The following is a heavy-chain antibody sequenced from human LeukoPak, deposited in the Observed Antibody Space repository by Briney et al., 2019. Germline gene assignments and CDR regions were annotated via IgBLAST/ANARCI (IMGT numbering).Heavy chain of an antibody. CDR1: GYIFTAYY. J-gene: IGHJ4*02. Sequence: ASVKVSCKASGYIFTAYYMHWVRQAPGQGFEWMGWINPNTGDTSYAQKFQGRVTMTRDTTISTAYMDLSSLTSDDAAVHYCASYPRYVSSPPFDYWGQGTQVSVSS. D-gene: IGHD2-15*01. CDR3: ASYPRYVSSPPFDY. V-gene: IGHV1-2*02. CDR2: INPNTGDT.